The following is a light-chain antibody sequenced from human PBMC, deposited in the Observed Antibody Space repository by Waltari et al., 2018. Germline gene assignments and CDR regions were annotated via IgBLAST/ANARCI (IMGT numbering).Light chain of an antibody. CDR3: QQYSSFFPA. J-gene: IGKJ1*01. CDR2: EAS. V-gene: IGKV1-5*03. Sequence: DIQMTQSPSPLSASVGDRVTITRRATQSVSRCLAWYQLKPGEAPKVLIHEASRLIDGVPSRFSGSGSGTQFTLTISSLQPDDFATYYCQQYSSFFPAFGQGT. CDR1: QSVSRC.